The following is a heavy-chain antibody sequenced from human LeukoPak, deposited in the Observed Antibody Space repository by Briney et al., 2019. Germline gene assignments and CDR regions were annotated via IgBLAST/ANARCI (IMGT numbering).Heavy chain of an antibody. V-gene: IGHV3-48*03. CDR1: GFTFSGYE. J-gene: IGHJ4*02. CDR3: ARDGHLAVAAPVDY. Sequence: GGSLRLSCAASGFTFSGYEMIWVRQAPGKGLEWVSYISSSGSTIYYADSVKGRFTISRDNAKNSLYLQMNSLRAEDTAVYYCARDGHLAVAAPVDYWGQGTLVTVSS. D-gene: IGHD6-19*01. CDR2: ISSSGSTI.